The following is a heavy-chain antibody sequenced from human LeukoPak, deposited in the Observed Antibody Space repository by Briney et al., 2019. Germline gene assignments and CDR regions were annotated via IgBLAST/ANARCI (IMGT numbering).Heavy chain of an antibody. J-gene: IGHJ3*02. V-gene: IGHV4-59*01. CDR3: ARGYYDSRGDSNPFDI. CDR1: GGSISSSY. CDR2: ISHSGST. Sequence: PSETLSLTCTVSGGSISSSYWSWIRQPPGRGLEWIAYISHSGSTIYNPSLKSRVSISLDASKNQFSLKLTSVTAADTAIYYCARGYYDSRGDSNPFDIWGQGTMVTVSS. D-gene: IGHD3-22*01.